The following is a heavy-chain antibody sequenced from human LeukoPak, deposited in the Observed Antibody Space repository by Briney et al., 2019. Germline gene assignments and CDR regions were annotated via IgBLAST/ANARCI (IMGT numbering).Heavy chain of an antibody. CDR2: ISGSGGST. CDR3: AKASAMVVVFSTHFDY. V-gene: IGHV3-23*01. J-gene: IGHJ4*02. Sequence: GGSLRLSCAASGFTFSSYAMSWVRQAPGKGLEWVSAISGSGGSTYYADSVKGRFTISRDNSKNTLSLQMNSLTAEDTAVYYCAKASAMVVVFSTHFDYWGQGTLVTVSS. D-gene: IGHD2-15*01. CDR1: GFTFSSYA.